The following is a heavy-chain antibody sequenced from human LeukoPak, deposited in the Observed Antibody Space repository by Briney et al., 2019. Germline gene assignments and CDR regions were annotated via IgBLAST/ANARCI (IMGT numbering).Heavy chain of an antibody. J-gene: IGHJ3*02. V-gene: IGHV3-23*01. CDR2: ITFSGGTT. Sequence: GGSLRLSCVVSGFPISTYTTTWVRQTPEKGLEWVSSITFSGGTTYYADSVKGRFTISRDNSKNTLYLQMNSLRAEDTAVYYCARENKAWIQLWHAFDIWGQGTMVTVSS. CDR1: GFPISTYT. D-gene: IGHD5-18*01. CDR3: ARENKAWIQLWHAFDI.